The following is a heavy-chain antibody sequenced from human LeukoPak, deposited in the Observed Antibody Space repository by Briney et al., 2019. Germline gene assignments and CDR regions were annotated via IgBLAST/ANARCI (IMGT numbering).Heavy chain of an antibody. CDR3: ARVRGTGYMDV. V-gene: IGHV4-59*01. Sequence: GSLRLSCAASGFTFTNYWMSWIRQPPGKGLEWIGYIYYSGSTNYNPSLESRVTISVDTSKNQFSLRLSSVTAADTAVYYCARVRGTGYMDVWGQGTTVTVSS. J-gene: IGHJ6*03. CDR2: IYYSGST. CDR1: GFTFTNYW. D-gene: IGHD3-16*01.